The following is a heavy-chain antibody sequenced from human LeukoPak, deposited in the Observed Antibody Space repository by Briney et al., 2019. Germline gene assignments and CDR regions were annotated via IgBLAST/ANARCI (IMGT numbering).Heavy chain of an antibody. Sequence: GGSLRLSCAASGFTFSSYWMHWVRQAPGKGPVWVSRINSDGSSTSYADSVKGRFTISRDNAKNTLYLQMNSLRAEDTAVYYCARDHYYYGSGSYEVFDYWGQGTLVTVSS. CDR3: ARDHYYYGSGSYEVFDY. CDR2: INSDGSST. D-gene: IGHD3-10*01. J-gene: IGHJ4*02. CDR1: GFTFSSYW. V-gene: IGHV3-74*01.